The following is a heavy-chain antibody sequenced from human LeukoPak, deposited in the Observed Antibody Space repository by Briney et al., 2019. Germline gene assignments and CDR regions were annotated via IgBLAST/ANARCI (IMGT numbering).Heavy chain of an antibody. J-gene: IGHJ3*02. CDR1: GGSLSGYY. CDR3: ARGHPVGATDAFDI. V-gene: IGHV4-34*01. Sequence: PSETLSLTCAVYGGSLSGYYWSCIRHPPRKGLEWIGEINHSGSTNYNPSLKSRVTISVDTSKNQFSLKLSSVTAADTAVYYCARGHPVGATDAFDIWGQGTMVTVSS. D-gene: IGHD1-26*01. CDR2: INHSGST.